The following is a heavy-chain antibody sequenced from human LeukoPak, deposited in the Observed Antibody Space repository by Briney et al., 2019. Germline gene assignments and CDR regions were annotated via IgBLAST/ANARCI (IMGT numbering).Heavy chain of an antibody. J-gene: IGHJ5*02. V-gene: IGHV4-34*01. CDR1: GGSFSGYY. Sequence: SETLSLTCAVYGGSFSGYYWTWIRQSPGKGLEWIGEVNHSGSTHYNPSLKSRVTISLDTSKKKFFLKLSSVTAADTAVYYCARKGGGQLVNTRRWFDPWGQGTLVTVSS. D-gene: IGHD6-13*01. CDR2: VNHSGST. CDR3: ARKGGGQLVNTRRWFDP.